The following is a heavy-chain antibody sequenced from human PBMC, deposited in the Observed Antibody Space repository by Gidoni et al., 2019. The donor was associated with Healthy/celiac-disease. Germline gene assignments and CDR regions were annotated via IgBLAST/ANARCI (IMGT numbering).Heavy chain of an antibody. CDR2: IYYSGST. V-gene: IGHV4-31*03. Sequence: QVQLQESGPGLLKPSQTLSLTCTVSGGSISSVGYYRSWIRQHPGKGLEWIGYIYYSGSTYDNPSLKSRVTISVDTSKNQFSLKLSSVTAADTAVYYCARDYFRRYYYGMDVWGQGTTVTVS. D-gene: IGHD3-9*01. CDR3: ARDYFRRYYYGMDV. CDR1: GGSISSVGYY. J-gene: IGHJ6*02.